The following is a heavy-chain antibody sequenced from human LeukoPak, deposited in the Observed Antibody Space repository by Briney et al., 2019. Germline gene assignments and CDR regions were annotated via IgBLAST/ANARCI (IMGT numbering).Heavy chain of an antibody. CDR1: GGSINSSSYY. V-gene: IGHV4-39*07. J-gene: IGHJ6*03. CDR2: IYYSGST. CDR3: ASAVAGFYYYYMDV. Sequence: SETLSLTCTVSGGSINSSSYYWGWIRQPPGKGLEWIGSIYYSGSTYYNPSLKSRVTISVDTSKNQFSLKLSSVTAADTAVYYCASAVAGFYYYYMDVWGKGTTVTVSS. D-gene: IGHD6-19*01.